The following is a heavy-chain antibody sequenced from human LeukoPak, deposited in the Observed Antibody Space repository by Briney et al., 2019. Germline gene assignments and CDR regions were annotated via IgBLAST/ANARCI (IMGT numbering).Heavy chain of an antibody. J-gene: IGHJ5*02. D-gene: IGHD6-6*01. CDR1: GGSISSSSYS. Sequence: SETLSLTCTVSGGSISSSSYSWGWIRQPPGKGLEWIGSIYYSGSTYYNPSLKSRVTISVDTSKNQFSLKLSSVTAADTAVYYCARHRIAARPGWFDPWGQGTLVTVSS. V-gene: IGHV4-39*01. CDR3: ARHRIAARPGWFDP. CDR2: IYYSGST.